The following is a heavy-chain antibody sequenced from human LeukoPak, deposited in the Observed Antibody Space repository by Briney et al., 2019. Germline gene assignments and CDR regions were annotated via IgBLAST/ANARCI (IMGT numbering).Heavy chain of an antibody. D-gene: IGHD3-3*01. CDR1: GFTFSSYW. CDR2: IKQDGSEK. Sequence: GGSLRLSCAASGFTFSSYWMSWVRQAPGKGLEWVANIKQDGSEKYYVDSVKGRFTISRDNAKNSLYLQMNSLRAEDTAVYYCARAGYDFWSGYQRYYFDYWGQGTLVTVSS. V-gene: IGHV3-7*01. CDR3: ARAGYDFWSGYQRYYFDY. J-gene: IGHJ4*02.